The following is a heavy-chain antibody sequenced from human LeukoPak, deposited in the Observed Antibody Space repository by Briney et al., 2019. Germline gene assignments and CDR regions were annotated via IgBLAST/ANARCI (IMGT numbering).Heavy chain of an antibody. CDR2: ISSSGSPI. CDR1: GFTFSDYY. D-gene: IGHD2-8*01. Sequence: GGSLRLSCATSGFTFSDYYMSWIRQAPGKGLEWVSYISSSGSPIYYADSVKGRFTISRDNSNNMLYLQMNSLRAEDTALYYCAKWWRQQTIFDYWGQGALVTVSS. J-gene: IGHJ4*02. V-gene: IGHV3-11*01. CDR3: AKWWRQQTIFDY.